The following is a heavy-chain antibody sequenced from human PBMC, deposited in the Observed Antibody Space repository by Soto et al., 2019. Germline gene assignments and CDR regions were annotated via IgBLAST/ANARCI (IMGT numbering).Heavy chain of an antibody. CDR3: AKDRYMTTVTTYYYYYGMDV. Sequence: EVQLLESGGALVRPGGSLRLSCAASGFTFSSYAMSWVRQAPGKGLEWVSAISGSGGSTYYADSVKGRFTISRDNSKNTLYLQMNSLRAEDTAVYYCAKDRYMTTVTTYYYYYGMDVWGQGTTVTVSS. CDR1: GFTFSSYA. J-gene: IGHJ6*02. CDR2: ISGSGGST. V-gene: IGHV3-23*01. D-gene: IGHD4-17*01.